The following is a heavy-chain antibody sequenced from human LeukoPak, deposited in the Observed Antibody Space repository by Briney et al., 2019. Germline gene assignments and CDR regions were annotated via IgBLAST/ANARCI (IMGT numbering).Heavy chain of an antibody. Sequence: PSETLSLTCAVSGDSISSGGYSWSWIRQPPGNGLEWVGYIAYSGGTYYNPSLEGRITISADTSNNHFSLKMTSVTAADTAVYYCARAVVGTFWFDPWGQGILVTVSS. D-gene: IGHD6-19*01. J-gene: IGHJ5*02. CDR3: ARAVVGTFWFDP. V-gene: IGHV4-30-4*07. CDR2: IAYSGGT. CDR1: GDSISSGGYS.